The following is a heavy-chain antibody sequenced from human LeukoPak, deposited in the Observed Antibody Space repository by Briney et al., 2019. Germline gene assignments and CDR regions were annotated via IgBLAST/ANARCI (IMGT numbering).Heavy chain of an antibody. CDR3: ARDVSGYGPFDP. CDR1: GFSINRNY. Sequence: GGSLRLSCAASGFSINRNYMSWVRQAPGKELEWVSVIYPGGSTYYAESVKGRFTISRDNSKNTLFLQTSSLRAEDTAVYYCARDVSGYGPFDPWGQGTLVTVSS. V-gene: IGHV3-53*01. D-gene: IGHD5-12*01. CDR2: IYPGGST. J-gene: IGHJ5*02.